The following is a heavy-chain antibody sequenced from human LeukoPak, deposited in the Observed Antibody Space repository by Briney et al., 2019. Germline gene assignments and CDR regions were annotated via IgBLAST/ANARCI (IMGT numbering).Heavy chain of an antibody. CDR2: ISGSGGST. CDR1: GFTFSSYS. Sequence: GGSLRLSCAASGFTFSSYSMNWVRQAPGKGLEWVSAISGSGGSTYYADSVKGRFTISRDNSKNTLYLQMNSLRAEDTAVYYCAKRGSGSYYDYYYYGMDVWGQGTTVTVSS. D-gene: IGHD3-10*01. J-gene: IGHJ6*02. V-gene: IGHV3-23*01. CDR3: AKRGSGSYYDYYYYGMDV.